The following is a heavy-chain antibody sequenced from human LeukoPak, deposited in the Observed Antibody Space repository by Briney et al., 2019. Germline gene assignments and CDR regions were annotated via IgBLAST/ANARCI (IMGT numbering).Heavy chain of an antibody. Sequence: GGSLRLSSAASALSIADYGMSPVRQAPGMGLKWISGIDWSGGAISYSDSVKGRFTISRDNTKNSLYLQMTSLRVDDTAVYYCARDLSASWYSLAYWGQGTLVTVSS. D-gene: IGHD6-13*01. CDR3: ARDLSASWYSLAY. CDR2: IDWSGGAI. V-gene: IGHV3-20*04. CDR1: ALSIADYG. J-gene: IGHJ4*02.